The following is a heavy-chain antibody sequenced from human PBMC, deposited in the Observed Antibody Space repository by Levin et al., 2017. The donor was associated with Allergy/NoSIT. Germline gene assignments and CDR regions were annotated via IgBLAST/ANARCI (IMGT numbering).Heavy chain of an antibody. Sequence: SGPTLVKPTQTLTLTCTFSGFSLSTSGVGVGWIRQPPGKALEWLALIYWDDDKRYSQSLKSRLTITKDTSKNQVVLTMTNMDPVDTATYYCAHVPPVAAAKKYYFDYWGQGTLVTVSS. V-gene: IGHV2-5*02. CDR3: AHVPPVAAAKKYYFDY. J-gene: IGHJ4*02. CDR1: GFSLSTSGVG. CDR2: IYWDDDK. D-gene: IGHD6-25*01.